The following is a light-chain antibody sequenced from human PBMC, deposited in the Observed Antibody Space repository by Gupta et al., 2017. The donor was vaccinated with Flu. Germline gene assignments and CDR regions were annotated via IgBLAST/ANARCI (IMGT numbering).Light chain of an antibody. CDR3: QQDSSYSYT. CDR2: KAS. J-gene: IGKJ2*01. CDR1: QSISSW. Sequence: PSTLSASVGDRVTITCRASQSISSWLAWYQQKPGKAPKLLIYKASSLESGVPSRFSGSGSGTEFTLTISSLQPDDFATYYCQQDSSYSYTFGQGTKLEIK. V-gene: IGKV1-5*03.